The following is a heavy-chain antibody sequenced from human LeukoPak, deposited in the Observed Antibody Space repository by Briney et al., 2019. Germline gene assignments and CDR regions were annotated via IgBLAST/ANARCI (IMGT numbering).Heavy chain of an antibody. CDR1: GGSISSSSYY. CDR3: TRNRWLLRAFDI. D-gene: IGHD3-22*01. V-gene: IGHV4-31*06. Sequence: SETPSLTCTVSGGSISSSSYYWGWIRQPPGKGLEWIGYIYYSESTYYNPSLKSRVTISVDTSKNQFSLKLSSVTAADTTVYYCTRNRWLLRAFDIWGQGTMVTVSS. CDR2: IYYSEST. J-gene: IGHJ3*02.